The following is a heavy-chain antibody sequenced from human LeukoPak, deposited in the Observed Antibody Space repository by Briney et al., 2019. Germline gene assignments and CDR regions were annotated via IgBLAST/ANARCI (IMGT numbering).Heavy chain of an antibody. J-gene: IGHJ4*02. CDR1: GFTFSSYS. Sequence: GGSLRLSCAASGFTFSSYSMNWVRQAPGKGLEWVSSISSSSSYIYYADSVKGRFTISRDNAKNSLYLQMNSLRAEDTAVYYCASFGGGGVYYYGWGSSLADYGGQEPRVTVS. V-gene: IGHV3-21*01. CDR2: ISSSSSYI. D-gene: IGHD3-10*01. CDR3: ASFGGGGVYYYGWGSSLADY.